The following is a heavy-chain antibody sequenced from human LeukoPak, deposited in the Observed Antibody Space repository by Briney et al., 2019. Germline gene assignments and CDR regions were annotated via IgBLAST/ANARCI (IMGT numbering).Heavy chain of an antibody. D-gene: IGHD3-16*02. CDR2: ISAYNGNT. CDR1: GYTFTSYG. V-gene: IGHV1-18*01. Sequence: GASVKVSCKASGYTFTSYGISWVRQAPGQGLEWMEWISAYNGNTNYAQKLQGRVTMTTDTSTSTAYMELRSLRSDDTAVYYCARGLSGYDYVWGSYRKYYFDYWGQGTLVTVSS. J-gene: IGHJ4*02. CDR3: ARGLSGYDYVWGSYRKYYFDY.